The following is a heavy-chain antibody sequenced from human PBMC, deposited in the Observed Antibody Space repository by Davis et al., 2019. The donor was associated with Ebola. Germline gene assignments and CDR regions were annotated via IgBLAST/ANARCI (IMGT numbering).Heavy chain of an antibody. V-gene: IGHV4-4*02. CDR2: IYHSGST. CDR1: GGSISSSNW. D-gene: IGHD3-3*01. CDR3: ARVAYYDFWSGYYPNWFDP. Sequence: PGGSLRLSCAVSGGSISSSNWWSWVRQPPGKGLEWIGEIYHSGSTNYNPSLKSRVTISVDKSKNQFSLKLSSVTAADTAVYYCARVAYYDFWSGYYPNWFDPWGQGTLVTVSS. J-gene: IGHJ5*02.